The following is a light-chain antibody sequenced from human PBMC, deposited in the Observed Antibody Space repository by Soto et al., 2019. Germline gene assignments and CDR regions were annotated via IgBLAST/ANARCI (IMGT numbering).Light chain of an antibody. J-gene: IGKJ5*01. Sequence: DIQMTQSPSTLSASVGDRVTITCRASQSISSWLAWYQQKPGKAPKLLIYDASSLESGVPSRFSGSGSGTEFTLTISSLQHDDFATYYCQQYNSYPITFGKGTRLEIK. CDR1: QSISSW. CDR2: DAS. CDR3: QQYNSYPIT. V-gene: IGKV1-5*01.